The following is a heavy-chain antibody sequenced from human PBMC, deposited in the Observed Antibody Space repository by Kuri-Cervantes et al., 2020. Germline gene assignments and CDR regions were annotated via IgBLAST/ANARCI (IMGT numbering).Heavy chain of an antibody. V-gene: IGHV3-7*03. CDR2: LNHDGSET. J-gene: IGHJ3*02. D-gene: IGHD4-17*01. CDR3: AKDMPGDYVGAFDI. CDR1: GFTFSNYW. Sequence: GGSLRLSCAASGFTFSNYWMTWVRQTPGKGLEWVANLNHDGSETYYVDSVKGRFTISRDNAKNSLYLQMNSLRAEDTALYYCAKDMPGDYVGAFDIWGQGTMVTVSS.